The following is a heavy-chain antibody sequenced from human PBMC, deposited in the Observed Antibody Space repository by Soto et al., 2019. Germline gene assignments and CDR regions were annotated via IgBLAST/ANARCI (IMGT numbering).Heavy chain of an antibody. CDR1: GRSINSAHYS. Sequence: SENLSLNCPLSGRSINSAHYSWTLIRHPPGKGLERIGYIYHTGTTYYNMSLKSRVTISVDRSKNQFSLKLSSVTAADTAVYYCARGINCYDSSGDSWFDPWGQGTLVTVS. CDR2: IYHTGTT. V-gene: IGHV4-30-2*01. J-gene: IGHJ5*02. D-gene: IGHD3-22*01. CDR3: ARGINCYDSSGDSWFDP.